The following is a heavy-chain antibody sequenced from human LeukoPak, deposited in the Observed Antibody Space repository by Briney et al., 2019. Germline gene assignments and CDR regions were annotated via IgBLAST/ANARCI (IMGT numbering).Heavy chain of an antibody. CDR2: MNPNSGNT. J-gene: IGHJ4*02. CDR3: ARGRLSSSGYYDPFDY. Sequence: VASVKVSCKASGYSFTSYGITWVRQATGQGLEWMGWMNPNSGNTGYAQKFQGRVTMTRNTSISTAYMELSSLRSGDTAVYYCARGRLSSSGYYDPFDYWGQGTLVTVSS. D-gene: IGHD3-22*01. CDR1: GYSFTSYG. V-gene: IGHV1-8*01.